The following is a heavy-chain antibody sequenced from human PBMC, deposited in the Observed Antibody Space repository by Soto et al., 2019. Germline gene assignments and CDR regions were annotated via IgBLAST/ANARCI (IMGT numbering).Heavy chain of an antibody. CDR3: ARSLLNVILPLAY. D-gene: IGHD3-3*02. CDR1: GYTFSGYY. CDR2: INTLSGDT. Sequence: QVQLVQPGAEVKKPGASVKVSCKASGYTFSGYYMHWVRQAPGQGLEWMGWINTLSGDTSFPQKFQGWLAMTRDTSIDTAFMEVSRLTSDDTAIYYCARSLLNVILPLAYWGQGTLVSVSS. V-gene: IGHV1-2*04. J-gene: IGHJ4*02.